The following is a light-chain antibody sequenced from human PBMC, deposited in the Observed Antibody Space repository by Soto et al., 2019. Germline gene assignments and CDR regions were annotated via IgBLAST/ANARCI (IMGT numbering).Light chain of an antibody. CDR1: SSNIGSNF. V-gene: IGLV1-47*01. CDR2: RNS. CDR3: AGWDDSLSGYV. Sequence: QSVLTRSPSASGTPGQRVTISCSGRSSNIGSNFVYWYQHLPGTAPKLVIYRNSQRPSGVPDRFSGSKSGTSASLAISGLQPEDEADYYCAGWDDSLSGYVFGPGTKLTVL. J-gene: IGLJ1*01.